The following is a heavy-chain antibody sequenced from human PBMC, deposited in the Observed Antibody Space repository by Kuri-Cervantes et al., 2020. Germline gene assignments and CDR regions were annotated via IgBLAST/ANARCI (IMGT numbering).Heavy chain of an antibody. J-gene: IGHJ4*02. CDR3: ARGSPRIVVFRPRYYFDY. CDR2: ISWNSGSI. D-gene: IGHD3-22*01. V-gene: IGHV3-9*01. Sequence: GGSLRLSCAASGFTFDDYAMHWVRQAPGKGLEWVSGISWNSGSIGYADSVKGRFTISRDNAKNSLYLQMNSLRAEDTAVYYCARGSPRIVVFRPRYYFDYWGQGTLVTVSS. CDR1: GFTFDDYA.